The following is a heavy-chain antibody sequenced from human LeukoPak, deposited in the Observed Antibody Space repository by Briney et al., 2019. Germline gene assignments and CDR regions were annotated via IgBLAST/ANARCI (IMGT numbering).Heavy chain of an antibody. D-gene: IGHD1-26*01. CDR1: GGTFSSYA. V-gene: IGHV1-69*04. J-gene: IGHJ3*02. Sequence: GASVKVSCKASGGTFSSYAISWVRQAPGQGLEWMGRIIPILGIASYAQKFQGRVTMTRDTSTSTVYMELSSLRSEDTAVYYCARVAYSGSYHDAFDIWGQGTMVTVSS. CDR2: IIPILGIA. CDR3: ARVAYSGSYHDAFDI.